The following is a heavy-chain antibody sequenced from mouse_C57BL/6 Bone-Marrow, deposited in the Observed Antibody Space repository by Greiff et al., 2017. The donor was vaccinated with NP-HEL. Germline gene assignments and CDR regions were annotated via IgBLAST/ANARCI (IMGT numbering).Heavy chain of an antibody. J-gene: IGHJ2*01. CDR2: IDPPDSYT. Sequence: QVQLQQPGAELVMPGASVKLSCKASGYTFTSYWMHWVKQRPGQGLEWIGEIDPPDSYTNYTQKFKGKSTLTVDKSSSTAYMQLSSLTSEDSAVYYCARGDGYYGEYFDYWGQGTTLTVSS. CDR1: GYTFTSYW. D-gene: IGHD2-3*01. CDR3: ARGDGYYGEYFDY. V-gene: IGHV1-69*01.